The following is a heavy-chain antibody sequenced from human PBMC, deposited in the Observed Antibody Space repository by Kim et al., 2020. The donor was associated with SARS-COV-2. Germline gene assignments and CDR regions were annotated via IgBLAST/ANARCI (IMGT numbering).Heavy chain of an antibody. Sequence: ASVKVSCKVSGYTLTAVSMHWVRQAPGKGLEWMGGFDPEDGETNYAQKFQGRVTMTEDTSTNTAFMQLSGRRSEETAVYYCSIYLPLYFDSSAYYCLDYWGQGSLMTVSS. CDR2: FDPEDGET. CDR1: GYTLTAVS. D-gene: IGHD3-22*01. CDR3: SIYLPLYFDSSAYYCLDY. V-gene: IGHV1-24*01. J-gene: IGHJ4*02.